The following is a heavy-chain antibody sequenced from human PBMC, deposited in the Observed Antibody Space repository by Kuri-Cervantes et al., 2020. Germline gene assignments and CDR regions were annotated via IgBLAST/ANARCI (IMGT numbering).Heavy chain of an antibody. Sequence: ASAKVSCKASGGTFSSYTISWVRQAPGQGLEWMGIINPSGGSTSYAQKFQGRVTMTRDTSTSTVYMELSSLRSEDTAVYYCARGPLRYFDWLLYSPAEGDNWFDPWGQGTLVTVSS. J-gene: IGHJ5*02. V-gene: IGHV1-46*01. CDR2: INPSGGST. CDR1: GGTFSSYT. CDR3: ARGPLRYFDWLLYSPAEGDNWFDP. D-gene: IGHD3-9*01.